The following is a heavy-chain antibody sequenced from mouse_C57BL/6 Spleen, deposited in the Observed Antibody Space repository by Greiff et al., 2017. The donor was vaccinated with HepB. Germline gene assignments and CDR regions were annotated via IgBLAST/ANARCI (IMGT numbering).Heavy chain of an antibody. Sequence: VQLQQSGAELVRPGASVKLSCTASGFNIKDYYMHWVKQRPEQGLEWIGRIDPEDGDTEYAPKFQGKATMTADTSSNTAYLQLSSLTSEDTAVYYCTTRSGSSSACFAYWGQGTLVTVSA. CDR3: TTRSGSSSACFAY. V-gene: IGHV14-1*01. CDR2: IDPEDGDT. CDR1: GFNIKDYY. D-gene: IGHD1-1*01. J-gene: IGHJ3*01.